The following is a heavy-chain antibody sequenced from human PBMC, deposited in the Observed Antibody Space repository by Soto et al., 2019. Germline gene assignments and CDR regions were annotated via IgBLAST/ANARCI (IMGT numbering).Heavy chain of an antibody. CDR2: IYYSGST. D-gene: IGHD5-18*01. Sequence: NPSETLSLTCTVSGGSISSSSYYWGWIRQPPGKGLEWIGSIYYSGSTYYNPSLKSRVTISVDTSKNQFSLKLSSVTAADTAVYYCARWIHHGMVYYYYGMDVWGQGTTVTVSS. CDR1: GGSISSSSYY. CDR3: ARWIHHGMVYYYYGMDV. J-gene: IGHJ6*02. V-gene: IGHV4-39*01.